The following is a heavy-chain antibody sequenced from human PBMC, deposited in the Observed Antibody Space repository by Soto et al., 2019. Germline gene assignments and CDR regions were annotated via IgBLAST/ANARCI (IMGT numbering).Heavy chain of an antibody. V-gene: IGHV3-11*06. CDR1: GFAFSDHY. CDR3: VRSGDNYNPLDY. CDR2: SSNSGSFT. J-gene: IGHJ4*02. Sequence: VGALSLSCSASGFAFSDHYRSWIRRAPGKGLEWIGYSSNSGSFTRYADSVKGRVSISRDNAKNSLYLQINSLRGDDTAIYYCVRSGDNYNPLDYWGQGPPVTVSS. D-gene: IGHD1-1*01.